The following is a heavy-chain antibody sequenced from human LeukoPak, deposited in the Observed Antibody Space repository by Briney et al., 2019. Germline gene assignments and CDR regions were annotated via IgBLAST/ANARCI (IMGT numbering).Heavy chain of an antibody. Sequence: GASVKVSCKASGYTFTGYYMHWVRQAPGQGLEWMGWINPNSGGTNYAQKFQGRVTMTRDTSISTAYMELSRLRSDDTAVYYCAVDCSSTSCYGGPTVQDVGGIDYWGQGTLVTVSS. V-gene: IGHV1-2*02. J-gene: IGHJ4*02. D-gene: IGHD2-2*01. CDR3: AVDCSSTSCYGGPTVQDVGGIDY. CDR2: INPNSGGT. CDR1: GYTFTGYY.